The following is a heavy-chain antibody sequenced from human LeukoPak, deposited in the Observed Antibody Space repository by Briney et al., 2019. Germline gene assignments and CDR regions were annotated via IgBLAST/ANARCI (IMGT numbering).Heavy chain of an antibody. Sequence: ASVKVSCKASGYTFTSYGITWVRQAPGQGPEWMGWISGHNGNTNYAQKLQGRVTMTTDTPTSTAYMELRSLRSDDTAVYYCAVNDNNKNFDYWGQGTLVTVSS. D-gene: IGHD1-1*01. CDR3: AVNDNNKNFDY. J-gene: IGHJ4*02. V-gene: IGHV1-18*01. CDR1: GYTFTSYG. CDR2: ISGHNGNT.